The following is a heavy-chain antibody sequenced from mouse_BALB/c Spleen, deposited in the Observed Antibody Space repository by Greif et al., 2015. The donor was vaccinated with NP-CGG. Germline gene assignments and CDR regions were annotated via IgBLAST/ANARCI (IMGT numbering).Heavy chain of an antibody. CDR1: GYTFTSYW. Sequence: LQQSGSELVRPGASVQLSCKASGYTFTSYWMHWVKPRHGQGLEWIGNIYPGSGSTNYDEKFKSKGTLTVDTSSSTAYMHRSSLTSEDSAVYYCTGYDFAYWCQGTLVTVSA. V-gene: IGHV1S22*01. CDR3: TGYDFAY. CDR2: IYPGSGST. D-gene: IGHD2-14*01. J-gene: IGHJ3*01.